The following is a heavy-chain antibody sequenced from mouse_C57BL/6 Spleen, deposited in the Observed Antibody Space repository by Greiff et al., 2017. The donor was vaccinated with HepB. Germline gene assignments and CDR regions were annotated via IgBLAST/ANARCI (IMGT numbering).Heavy chain of an antibody. CDR3: ARRDGYYYAMDY. V-gene: IGHV1-54*01. D-gene: IGHD2-3*01. Sequence: VQLQHSGAELVRPGTSVKVSCKASGYAFTNYLIEWVKQRPGQGLEWIGVINPGSGGTNYNEKFKGKATLTADKSSSTAYMQLSSLTSEDSAVYFCARRDGYYYAMDYWGQGTSVTVSS. CDR1: GYAFTNYL. CDR2: INPGSGGT. J-gene: IGHJ4*01.